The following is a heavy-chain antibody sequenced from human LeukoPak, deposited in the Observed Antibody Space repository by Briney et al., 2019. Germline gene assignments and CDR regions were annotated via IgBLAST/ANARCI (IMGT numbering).Heavy chain of an antibody. J-gene: IGHJ4*02. Sequence: SVKVSCKGAVYTFTIHYLQWGRQAPGQGXGLVGIMSPSGGSTRYTQKFQGRVTMTRDKSTSTVYMELSSLRSEDTAVYFCARGGMGIPLWPFDYWGQGTPVTVSS. V-gene: IGHV1-46*01. CDR2: MSPSGGST. CDR3: ARGGMGIPLWPFDY. D-gene: IGHD5-18*01. CDR1: VYTFTIHY.